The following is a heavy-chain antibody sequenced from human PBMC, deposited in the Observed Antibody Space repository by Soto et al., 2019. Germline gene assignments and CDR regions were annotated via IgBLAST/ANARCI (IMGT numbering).Heavy chain of an antibody. D-gene: IGHD3-16*01. CDR1: GFKFSNYA. CDR3: AKDRRAGGNSAFYFDF. CDR2: ISATGGGT. Sequence: GGALRLSCAASGFKFSNYAMSWVRQAPGKGLEWVSLISATGGGTYYADSVKGRFTISRDNSHNTLYLQVHSLTAEDTAVYYCAKDRRAGGNSAFYFDFWGQGAQVTVSS. V-gene: IGHV3-23*01. J-gene: IGHJ4*02.